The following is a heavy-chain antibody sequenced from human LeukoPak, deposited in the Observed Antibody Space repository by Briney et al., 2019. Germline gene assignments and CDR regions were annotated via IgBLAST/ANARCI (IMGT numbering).Heavy chain of an antibody. CDR3: AKDRSDSSRWYAGSH. D-gene: IGHD6-13*01. CDR1: GFTFRNYA. V-gene: IGHV3-23*01. CDR2: ISDTGVST. Sequence: GGSLRLSCAASGFTFRNYAMSWVRQVPGEGLEWVAAISDTGVSTYYADSVEGRFTISRDNSKNALYLQMNSLRVEDTAVYYCAKDRSDSSRWYAGSHWGQGTLVTVSS. J-gene: IGHJ4*02.